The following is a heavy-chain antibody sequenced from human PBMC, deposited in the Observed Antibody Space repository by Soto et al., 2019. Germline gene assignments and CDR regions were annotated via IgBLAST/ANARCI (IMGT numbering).Heavy chain of an antibody. CDR2: INVGNGET. Sequence: QVRLVQSGAEVKEPGASVSLSCKTSGYTFISYAIHWVRRAPGQRLEWIGWINVGNGETRYSERLQGRVTINRDTSATTAYMDLRSLRSEDTAMYYCARDSMAAPGAYYEDWGQGTLVTVSS. J-gene: IGHJ4*02. CDR1: GYTFISYA. CDR3: ARDSMAAPGAYYED. D-gene: IGHD6-13*01. V-gene: IGHV1-3*01.